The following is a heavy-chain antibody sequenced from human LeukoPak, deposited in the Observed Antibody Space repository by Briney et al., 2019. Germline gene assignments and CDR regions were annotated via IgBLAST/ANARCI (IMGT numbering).Heavy chain of an antibody. CDR3: ARPPERRGGFDY. Sequence: GKSLKISCKGFGGGFTSYWIGWGRRMPGRGLVGMGIIYPGDSDTRYSPSFQGQVTISADKSISPSYLQLSSLKASDTAMYYCARPPERRGGFDYWGQGTLATVSS. V-gene: IGHV5-51*01. J-gene: IGHJ4*02. CDR2: IYPGDSDT. D-gene: IGHD1-1*01. CDR1: GGGFTSYW.